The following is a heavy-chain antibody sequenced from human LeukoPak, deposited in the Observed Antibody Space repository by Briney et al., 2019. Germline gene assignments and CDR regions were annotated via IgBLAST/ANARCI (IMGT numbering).Heavy chain of an antibody. D-gene: IGHD6-19*01. Sequence: GSLRLSCAASGFTFSGYNMNWVRQAPGKGLEWVSSISSSSTYIYYADSVKGRFTISRDNAKNSLYLQMNSLRAEDTAVYYCAPLGVAVAAIWGQGALVTVSS. CDR2: ISSSSTYI. CDR3: APLGVAVAAI. J-gene: IGHJ4*02. CDR1: GFTFSGYN. V-gene: IGHV3-21*01.